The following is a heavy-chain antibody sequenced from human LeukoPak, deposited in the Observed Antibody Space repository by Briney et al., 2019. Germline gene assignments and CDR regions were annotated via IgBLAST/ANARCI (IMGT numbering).Heavy chain of an antibody. CDR3: ARDGRYGSGSYYDY. CDR1: GGSISSSNW. V-gene: IGHV4-4*02. CDR2: IYHSGST. Sequence: SETLSLTCAVSGGSISSSNWWSWVRQPPGKGLEWIGEIYHSGSTNYNPSLKSRVTISVDKSKNQFSLKLSSVTAADPAVYYCARDGRYGSGSYYDYWGQGTLVTVS. J-gene: IGHJ4*02. D-gene: IGHD3-10*01.